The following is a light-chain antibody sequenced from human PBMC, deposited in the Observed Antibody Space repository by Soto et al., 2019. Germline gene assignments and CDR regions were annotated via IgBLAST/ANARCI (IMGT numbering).Light chain of an antibody. Sequence: QSALTQPASVSGSPGQSITISCTGTSSDVGSYNLVSWYQQHPGRAPKLLIYEGSKRPSGVSNRFSGSKSGNTASLTISGLQAEDEADYSCFSYAGSRTPYVFGTGTKVTVL. CDR2: EGS. V-gene: IGLV2-23*01. CDR1: SSDVGSYNL. J-gene: IGLJ1*01. CDR3: FSYAGSRTPYV.